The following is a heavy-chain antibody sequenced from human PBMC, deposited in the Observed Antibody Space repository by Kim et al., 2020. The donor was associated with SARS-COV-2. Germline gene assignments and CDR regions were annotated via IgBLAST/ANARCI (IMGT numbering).Heavy chain of an antibody. V-gene: IGHV7-4-1*02. CDR2: INTDSGKP. CDR1: GYSFNRNG. CDR3: AREPKNMDV. J-gene: IGHJ6*02. Sequence: ASVKVSCKASGYSFNRNGIVWVRQAPGQGLEWMGWINTDSGKPTYAQGFAGRFVFSLDTSVTTAYLQISSLKAEDTAMYYCAREPKNMDVWGQGTTVTVSS.